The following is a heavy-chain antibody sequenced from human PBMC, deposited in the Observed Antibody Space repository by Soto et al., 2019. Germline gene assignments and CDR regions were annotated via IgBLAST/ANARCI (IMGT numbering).Heavy chain of an antibody. V-gene: IGHV4-34*01. CDR1: GGSFSGHY. CDR2: INHSGST. CDR3: ARAGVRHPTAGYWYFDL. Sequence: QVQLQQWGAGLLKPSETLSLTCAVYGGSFSGHYWSWIRQPPGKGLEWIGEINHSGSTNYNPSLKSRVTISVDTSKNQFSLKLSSVTAADTAVYYCARAGVRHPTAGYWYFDLWGRGTLVTVSS. J-gene: IGHJ2*01. D-gene: IGHD1-1*01.